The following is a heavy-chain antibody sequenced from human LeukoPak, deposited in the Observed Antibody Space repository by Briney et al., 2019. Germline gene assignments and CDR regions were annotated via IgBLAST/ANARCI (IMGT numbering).Heavy chain of an antibody. D-gene: IGHD3-22*01. V-gene: IGHV1-2*02. Sequence: ASVKVSCKASGYTFTGYYMYWVRQAPGQGLEWMGWINPNSGGTNYAQKFQGRVTMTRDTTISTAYIELSRPRSDDTAVVYCARVGPYDSSGYYYVYWFDLWGQGTLVSVS. CDR2: INPNSGGT. CDR1: GYTFTGYY. J-gene: IGHJ5*02. CDR3: ARVGPYDSSGYYYVYWFDL.